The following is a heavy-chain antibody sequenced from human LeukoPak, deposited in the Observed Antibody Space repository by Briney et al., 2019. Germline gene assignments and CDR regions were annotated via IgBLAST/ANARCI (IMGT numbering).Heavy chain of an antibody. CDR3: ARDPGSSSAGWDFDY. J-gene: IGHJ4*02. D-gene: IGHD6-6*01. CDR2: ISADGSTK. Sequence: GGSLRLSCAASGFTFSSYAIHWVRQAPGKGLEWVAVISADGSTKYYADSVKGRLTTSRDNSKSTLYLQMNSLRAEDTAVYYCARDPGSSSAGWDFDYWGQGTPVTVSS. V-gene: IGHV3-30*04. CDR1: GFTFSSYA.